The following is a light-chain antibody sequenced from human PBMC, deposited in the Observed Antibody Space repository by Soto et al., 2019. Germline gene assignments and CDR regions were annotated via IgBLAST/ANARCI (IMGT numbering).Light chain of an antibody. Sequence: EIVLTQSPDTVSLSPGETATLSCRASQSVNSNYLAWYQHKPGQAPRLLIYGASSRATGIPDRFSGSGSGTDFSLTISRLEPEDFAVFYCQQYDNSITFGQGTRLEIE. CDR3: QQYDNSIT. CDR1: QSVNSNY. CDR2: GAS. J-gene: IGKJ5*01. V-gene: IGKV3-20*01.